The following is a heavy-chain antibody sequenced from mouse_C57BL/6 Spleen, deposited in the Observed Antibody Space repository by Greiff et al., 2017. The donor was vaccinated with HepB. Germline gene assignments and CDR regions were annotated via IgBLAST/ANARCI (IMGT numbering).Heavy chain of an antibody. Sequence: EVKLMESGGGLVQPGGSLSLSCAASGFTFTDYYMSWVRQPPGKALEWLGFIRNKANGYTTEYSASVKGRFTISRDNSQSILYLQMNALRAEDSATYYCARSYGSSPYYFDYWGQGTTLTVSS. J-gene: IGHJ2*01. CDR3: ARSYGSSPYYFDY. D-gene: IGHD1-1*01. CDR1: GFTFTDYY. CDR2: IRNKANGYTT. V-gene: IGHV7-3*01.